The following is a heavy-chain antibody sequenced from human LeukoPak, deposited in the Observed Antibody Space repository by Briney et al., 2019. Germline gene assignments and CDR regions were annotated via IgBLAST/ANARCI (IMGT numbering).Heavy chain of an antibody. J-gene: IGHJ5*02. V-gene: IGHV6-1*01. Sequence: SQTLSLTCAISGDSISRNTITWNWTRQSPSRGLEWLGRTYYRSTWYNEYAVSVRGRITVNPDTSKNQFSLHLNSVTPEDTAVYYCARRLTQYDCFDPWGQGILVTVSS. D-gene: IGHD2-2*01. CDR1: GDSISRNTIT. CDR3: ARRLTQYDCFDP. CDR2: TYYRSTWYN.